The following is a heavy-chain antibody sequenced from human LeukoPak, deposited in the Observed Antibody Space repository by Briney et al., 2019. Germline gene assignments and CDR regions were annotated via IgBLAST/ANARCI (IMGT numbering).Heavy chain of an antibody. V-gene: IGHV3-30*04. J-gene: IGHJ4*02. CDR1: GFTFSGYA. CDR3: ARESSGWYGSDY. Sequence: GGSLRLSCAASGFTFSGYAMHWVRQAPGKGLEGVAVISYDGSNKYYADSVKGRFTISRDNSKNTLYLQMNSLRAEDTAVYYCARESSGWYGSDYWGQGTLVTVSS. CDR2: ISYDGSNK. D-gene: IGHD6-19*01.